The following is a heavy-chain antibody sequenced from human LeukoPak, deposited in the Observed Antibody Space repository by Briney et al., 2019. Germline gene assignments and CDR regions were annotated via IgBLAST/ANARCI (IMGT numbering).Heavy chain of an antibody. V-gene: IGHV3-21*01. Sequence: GGSLRPSCAASGFTFSSYSMNWVRQAPGKGLEWVSSISSSSSYIYYADSVKGRFTISRDNAKNSLYLQMNSLRAEDTAVYYCARAVAARPNDYWGQGTLVTVSS. J-gene: IGHJ4*02. CDR3: ARAVAARPNDY. CDR2: ISSSSSYI. D-gene: IGHD6-6*01. CDR1: GFTFSSYS.